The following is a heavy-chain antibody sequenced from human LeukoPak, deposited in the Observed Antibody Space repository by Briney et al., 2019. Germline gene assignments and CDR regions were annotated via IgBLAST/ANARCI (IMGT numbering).Heavy chain of an antibody. CDR1: GDSYSIGSYY. D-gene: IGHD3-16*02. CDR3: ARETFGRIVDT. Sequence: SETLSLTCTVSGDSYSIGSYYWSWIRQPPGKGLEWIGYIYYSGSTNYNPSLKSRVTISVDTSKNQFSLKLSSVTAADTAVDYWARETFGRIVDTRGQGTLVTVSS. V-gene: IGHV4-61*01. J-gene: IGHJ5*02. CDR2: IYYSGST.